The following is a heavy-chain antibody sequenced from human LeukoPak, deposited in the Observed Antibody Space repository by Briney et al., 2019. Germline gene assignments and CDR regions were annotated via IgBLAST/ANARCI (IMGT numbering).Heavy chain of an antibody. CDR1: GDSVSSNSAA. Sequence: SQTLSLTCAISGDSVSSNSAAWNWIRQSPSRGLEWLGRTYYRSKWYNDYAVSVKSLITINPDTSKNQFSLQLNSVTPEDTAVYYCARARSYYDSSGYFVGWFDPWGQGTLVTVSS. CDR2: TYYRSKWYN. D-gene: IGHD3-22*01. CDR3: ARARSYYDSSGYFVGWFDP. V-gene: IGHV6-1*01. J-gene: IGHJ5*02.